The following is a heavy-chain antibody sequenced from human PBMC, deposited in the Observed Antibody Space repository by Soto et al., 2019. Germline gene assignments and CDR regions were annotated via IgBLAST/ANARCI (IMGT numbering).Heavy chain of an antibody. Sequence: GASVKVSCKASGYTFTGYYMHWVRQAPGQGLEWMGWINPNSGGTNYAQKFQGWVTMTRDTSISTAYMELSRLRSDDTAVYYCALCYAGGPSYYYGMDVWGQGTTVTVSS. CDR3: ALCYAGGPSYYYGMDV. CDR2: INPNSGGT. V-gene: IGHV1-2*04. CDR1: GYTFTGYY. J-gene: IGHJ6*02. D-gene: IGHD2-2*01.